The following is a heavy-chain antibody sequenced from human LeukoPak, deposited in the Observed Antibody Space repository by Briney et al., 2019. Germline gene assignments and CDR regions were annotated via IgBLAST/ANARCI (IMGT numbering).Heavy chain of an antibody. V-gene: IGHV4-34*01. CDR3: ARHRGGSSSWYRPTMEGWFDP. CDR2: INHSGST. D-gene: IGHD6-13*01. CDR1: GGSFSGYY. Sequence: PSETLSLTCAVYGGSFSGYYWSWIRQPPGKGLEWIGEINHSGSTNYNPSLKSRVTISVDTSKNQFSLKLSSVTAADTAVYYCARHRGGSSSWYRPTMEGWFDPWGQGTLVTVSS. J-gene: IGHJ5*02.